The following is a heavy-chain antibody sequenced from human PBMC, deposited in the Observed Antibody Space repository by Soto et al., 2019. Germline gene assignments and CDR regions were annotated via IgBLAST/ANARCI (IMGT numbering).Heavy chain of an antibody. J-gene: IGHJ4*02. Sequence: GASVKVSCKASGGTFSSYAISWVRQAPGQGLEWMGGIIPIFGTANYAQKFQGRVTITADESTSTAYMELSSLRSEDTAVYYCARARGAMTTVTSPHFDDWGQGTLVNVSS. CDR2: IIPIFGTA. CDR1: GGTFSSYA. D-gene: IGHD4-17*01. V-gene: IGHV1-69*13. CDR3: ARARGAMTTVTSPHFDD.